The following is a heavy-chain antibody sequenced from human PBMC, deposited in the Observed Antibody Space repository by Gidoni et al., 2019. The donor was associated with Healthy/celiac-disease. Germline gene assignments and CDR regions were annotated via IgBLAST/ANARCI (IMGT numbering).Heavy chain of an antibody. J-gene: IGHJ3*02. CDR1: GYRFTRYW. CDR2: IDPSDAYT. CDR3: ASLRHDSSGYYLGAFDI. D-gene: IGHD3-22*01. V-gene: IGHV5-10-1*01. Sequence: VHLVQSGAEVHQPGASMRISCQCSGYRFTRYWISCVRQMPGKVLEWMGRIDPSDAYTNYSPSVKGHVTISADKSISTAYLQWSSLKASDTAMYYCASLRHDSSGYYLGAFDIWGQGTMVTVSS.